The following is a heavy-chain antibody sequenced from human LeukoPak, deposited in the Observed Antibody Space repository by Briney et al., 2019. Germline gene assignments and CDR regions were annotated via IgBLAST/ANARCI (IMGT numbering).Heavy chain of an antibody. CDR3: SRHVNTFDY. CDR2: IFYTGNT. J-gene: IGHJ4*02. V-gene: IGHV4-39*01. CDR1: DGTISSRDHY. Sequence: SATLSLTCSVSDGTISSRDHYGGRSRPPTGKGLEWIGSIFYTGNTYYNPSLRSRVTMSVDTSKNHFSLNRSSVTAADMAVYYCSRHVNTFDYWGQGALVTVSS.